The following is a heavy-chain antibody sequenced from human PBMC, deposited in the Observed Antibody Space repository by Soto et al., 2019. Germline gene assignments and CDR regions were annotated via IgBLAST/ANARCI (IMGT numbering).Heavy chain of an antibody. J-gene: IGHJ4*02. CDR2: VWYDGTNS. Sequence: VHLVESGGAVVQPGRSLRPSCAAPGFTFGNYGMHWVRQAPGKGLEWVSYVWYDGTNSHYAGSVRGRFTISRDNSKNMLFLEMTHLTAEDTAVYYCARDDGSGPDYWGQGTLVTVSS. D-gene: IGHD3-10*01. CDR3: ARDDGSGPDY. V-gene: IGHV3-33*01. CDR1: GFTFGNYG.